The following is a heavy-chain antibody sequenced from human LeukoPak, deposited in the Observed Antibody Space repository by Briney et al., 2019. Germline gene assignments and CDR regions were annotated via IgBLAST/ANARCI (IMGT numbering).Heavy chain of an antibody. J-gene: IGHJ4*02. CDR1: GGSISSGTYY. CDR3: ARSSGSGGYCFDY. CDR2: IYYSGST. Sequence: SETLSLTCTVSGGSISSGTYYWSWIRQHPGKGLECIGYIYYSGSTYYTPSLRSRVTISVDTSKNRFSLKLSSVTAADTAIYHCARSSGSGGYCFDYWGQGTLVTVSS. V-gene: IGHV4-31*03. D-gene: IGHD3-22*01.